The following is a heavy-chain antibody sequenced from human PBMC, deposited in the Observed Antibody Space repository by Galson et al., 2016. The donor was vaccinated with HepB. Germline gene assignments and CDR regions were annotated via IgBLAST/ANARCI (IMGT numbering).Heavy chain of an antibody. CDR3: ARVSSAMRIEDWFDP. D-gene: IGHD2-2*01. CDR2: INPNSGGK. CDR1: GYTFTGYY. Sequence: SVKVSCKASGYTFTGYYMHWVRQAPGQGLEWMGWINPNSGGKSYTQKFQGRVTVTRDTSISTAYMELSRLTSDDTAVYYCARVSSAMRIEDWFDPWGQGTLVTVSS. V-gene: IGHV1-2*02. J-gene: IGHJ5*02.